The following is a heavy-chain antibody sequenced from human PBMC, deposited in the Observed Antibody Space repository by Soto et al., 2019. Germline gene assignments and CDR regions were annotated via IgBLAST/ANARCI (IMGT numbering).Heavy chain of an antibody. CDR3: ARDYCSSTSCYDNWFDS. Sequence: ASVKVSCKASGYTFTSYGISWVRQAPGQGLEWMGWISAYNGNTNYAQKLQGRVTMTTDTSTSTAYMELRSLRSDDTAVYYCARDYCSSTSCYDNWFDSWGQGTLVTVSS. CDR1: GYTFTSYG. D-gene: IGHD2-2*01. V-gene: IGHV1-18*01. CDR2: ISAYNGNT. J-gene: IGHJ5*01.